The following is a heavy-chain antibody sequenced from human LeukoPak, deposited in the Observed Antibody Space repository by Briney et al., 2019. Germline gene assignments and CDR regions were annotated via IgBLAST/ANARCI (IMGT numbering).Heavy chain of an antibody. V-gene: IGHV1-18*01. D-gene: IGHD3-3*01. J-gene: IGHJ4*02. CDR1: GYTFTSYG. Sequence: ASVRVSCKASGYTFTSYGISWVRQAPGQGLEWMGWISAYNGNTNYAQKLQGRVTMTTDTSTSTAYMELRSLRSDDTAVYYYASGELRGDFWSGSPNHSEYYFDYWGQGTLVTVSS. CDR3: ASGELRGDFWSGSPNHSEYYFDY. CDR2: ISAYNGNT.